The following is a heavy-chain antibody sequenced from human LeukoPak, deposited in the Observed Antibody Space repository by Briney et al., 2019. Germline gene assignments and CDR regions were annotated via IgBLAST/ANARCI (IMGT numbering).Heavy chain of an antibody. V-gene: IGHV3-48*02. D-gene: IGHD3-22*01. CDR1: GFTFSTYS. CDR3: ARDSYGSSGYYYVSDY. J-gene: IGHJ4*02. CDR2: ISYSSSAT. Sequence: PGGSLRLSCAASGFTFSTYSMNWVRQAPGKGLEWVSYISYSSSATYYADSVKGRFTISRDNAKNSLYLRMNSLRDEDTAVYYCARDSYGSSGYYYVSDYWGQGTLVTVSS.